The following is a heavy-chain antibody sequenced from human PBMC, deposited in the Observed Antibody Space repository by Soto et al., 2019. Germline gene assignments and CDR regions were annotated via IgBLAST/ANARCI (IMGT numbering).Heavy chain of an antibody. CDR1: GFTFRSFA. Sequence: QVQLVESGGGVDQPGRSLRLSCAASGFTFRSFAMHWVRQAPGKGLEWVAVISYDGGNKYYADSVKGRFTISRDNSKNTLYLQMNSLRAEDTAVYYCARENNYYGMDVWGQGTTVTVSS. CDR3: ARENNYYGMDV. J-gene: IGHJ6*02. CDR2: ISYDGGNK. V-gene: IGHV3-30-3*01.